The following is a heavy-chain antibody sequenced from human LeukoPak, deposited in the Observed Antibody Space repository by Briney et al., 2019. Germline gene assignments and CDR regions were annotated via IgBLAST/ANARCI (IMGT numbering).Heavy chain of an antibody. CDR1: GFTFSTYE. Sequence: GGYLRLSCTASGFTFSTYEMNWVPQAPGKGLEGISYISGSGSSIFYADSLQCRFTVSRDNAKNSVYLQMNRLRAEDTAVYDCAREGVFGYDDAFDTWGHGTTVTVSS. CDR2: ISGSGSSI. V-gene: IGHV3-48*03. J-gene: IGHJ3*02. D-gene: IGHD3-22*01. CDR3: AREGVFGYDDAFDT.